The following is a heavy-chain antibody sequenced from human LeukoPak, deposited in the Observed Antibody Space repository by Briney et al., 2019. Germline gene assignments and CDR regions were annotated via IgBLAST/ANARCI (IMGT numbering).Heavy chain of an antibody. D-gene: IGHD6-6*01. J-gene: IGHJ5*02. V-gene: IGHV4-59*08. CDR1: GDSIRNYY. Sequence: PSETLSLTCNVSGDSIRNYYWSWIRQTPGKGLEWIGHIYDSGSTNYNPSLKSRVTISVDTSKNQFSLKVSSVTAADTAVYYCAGLARGRWFDPWGQGTLVTVSS. CDR2: IYDSGST. CDR3: AGLARGRWFDP.